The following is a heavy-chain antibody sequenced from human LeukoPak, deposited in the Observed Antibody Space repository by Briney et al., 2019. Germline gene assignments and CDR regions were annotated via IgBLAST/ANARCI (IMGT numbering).Heavy chain of an antibody. CDR2: IYTSGST. D-gene: IGHD3-22*01. CDR3: ARRSRYYDSSGYPDYYMDV. V-gene: IGHV4-4*09. J-gene: IGHJ6*03. CDR1: GGSISSYY. Sequence: SETLSLTRTVSGGSISSYYWSWIRQPPGKGLEWIGYIYTSGSTNYNPSLKSRVTISVDTSKNQFSLELSSVTAADTAVYYCARRSRYYDSSGYPDYYMDVWGKGTTVTVSS.